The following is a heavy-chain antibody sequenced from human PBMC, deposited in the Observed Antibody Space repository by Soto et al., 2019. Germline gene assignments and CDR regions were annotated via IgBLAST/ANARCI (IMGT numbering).Heavy chain of an antibody. J-gene: IGHJ4*02. Sequence: QVQLVESGGGVVQPGRSLRLSCAASGFAFSSYAMHWVRQAPGKGLEWVAVISYDGSNNYYADSVKGRFTISSDNSKNTLYLQMNSLRAEDTAVYYCARDLSVSGDWGQGTLVTVSS. V-gene: IGHV3-30-3*01. D-gene: IGHD3-16*01. CDR3: ARDLSVSGD. CDR1: GFAFSSYA. CDR2: ISYDGSNN.